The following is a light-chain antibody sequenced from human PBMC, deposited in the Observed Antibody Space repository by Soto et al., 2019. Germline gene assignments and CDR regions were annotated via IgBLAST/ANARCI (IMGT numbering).Light chain of an antibody. CDR1: QSINSY. Sequence: IQLTQSPSSLSASVGDRVTITCRASQSINSYLAWYQQKPGKAPKLLIYDASTLRSGVPSRFSGSGSGTDFTLTISSLQPEDFATYYCQQLDSFPLTFGGGTKVDIK. CDR2: DAS. J-gene: IGKJ4*01. V-gene: IGKV1-9*01. CDR3: QQLDSFPLT.